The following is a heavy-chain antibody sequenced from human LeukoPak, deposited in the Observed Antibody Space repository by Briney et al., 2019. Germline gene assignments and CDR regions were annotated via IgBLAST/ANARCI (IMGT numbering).Heavy chain of an antibody. CDR3: ARYFGGYFDH. D-gene: IGHD3-16*01. J-gene: IGHJ4*02. CDR2: IYYSGST. CDR1: GGSIGSYY. Sequence: SETLSLTCTVSGGSIGSYYWSWIRQPPGKGLEWIGYIYYSGSTSYNPSLKSRVTISVDTAKNQFSLKLSSVTAAETAVYYCARYFGGYFDHWGQGTLVTVSS. V-gene: IGHV4-59*08.